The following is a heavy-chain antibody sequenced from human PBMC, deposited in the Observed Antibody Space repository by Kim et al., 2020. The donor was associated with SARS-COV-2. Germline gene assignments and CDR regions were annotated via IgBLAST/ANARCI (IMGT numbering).Heavy chain of an antibody. Sequence: SETLSLTCTVSGGSVSSGSYYWSWIRQPPGKGLEWIGYIYYSGSTNYNPSLKSRVTISVDTSKNQFSLKLSSVTAAYTAVYYCARDGRGDYDFWSGGYY. D-gene: IGHD3-3*01. CDR1: GGSVSSGSYY. V-gene: IGHV4-61*01. CDR2: IYYSGST. J-gene: IGHJ6*01. CDR3: ARDGRGDYDFWSGGYY.